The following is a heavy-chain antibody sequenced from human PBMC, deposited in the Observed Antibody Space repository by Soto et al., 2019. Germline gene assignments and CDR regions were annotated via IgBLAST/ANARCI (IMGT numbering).Heavy chain of an antibody. D-gene: IGHD3-9*01. CDR3: ASSDILTGYQGVYAFDI. Sequence: PSETLSVTCTVSGGSISSGGYYWSWINQPPGKGLEWIGYIYYSGSTYYNPSLKSRVTISVDTSKNQFSLKLSSVTAADTAVYYCASSDILTGYQGVYAFDIWGQGTMVTVSS. V-gene: IGHV4-30-4*01. J-gene: IGHJ3*02. CDR2: IYYSGST. CDR1: GGSISSGGYY.